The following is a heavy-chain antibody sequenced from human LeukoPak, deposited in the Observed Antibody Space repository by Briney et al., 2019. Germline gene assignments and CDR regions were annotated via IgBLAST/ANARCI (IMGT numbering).Heavy chain of an antibody. Sequence: GGSLRLSCAASGFTFSSYAMSWVRQAPGKGLEWVSTISGSGGSTYYADSVKGRFTFSRDNSKNTLYLQMNSLRAEDTAVYYCAKLYSSGWSGFDYWGQGTLVTVSS. V-gene: IGHV3-23*01. CDR2: ISGSGGST. CDR1: GFTFSSYA. CDR3: AKLYSSGWSGFDY. J-gene: IGHJ4*02. D-gene: IGHD6-19*01.